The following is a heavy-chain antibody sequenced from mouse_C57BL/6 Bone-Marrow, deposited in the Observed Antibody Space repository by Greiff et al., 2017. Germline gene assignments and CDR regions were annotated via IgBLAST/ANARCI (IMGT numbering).Heavy chain of an antibody. CDR1: GFNIKDDY. CDR3: TVFYYDYSYYFDY. J-gene: IGHJ2*01. V-gene: IGHV14-4*01. D-gene: IGHD2-4*01. CDR2: IDPENGDT. Sequence: EVQLQQSGAELVRPGASVKLSCTASGFNIKDDYMHWVKQRPEQGLEWIGWIDPENGDTEYASKFQGKATITTDTSSNTAYLQLSSLTFEDTAVYYCTVFYYDYSYYFDYWCQGTTLTVSS.